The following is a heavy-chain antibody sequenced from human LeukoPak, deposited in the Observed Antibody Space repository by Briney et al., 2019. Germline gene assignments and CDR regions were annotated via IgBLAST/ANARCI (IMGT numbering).Heavy chain of an antibody. CDR3: ARAGTFGVVITNWFDP. CDR2: ISSNNSYI. V-gene: IGHV3-21*04. Sequence: PGGSLRLSCAASGFTFSSYSMNWVRQAPGKGLEWVSSISSNNSYIYYADSVKGRFTISRDNAKNSLYLQMNSLRAEDTAVYYCARAGTFGVVITNWFDPWGQGTLVTVSS. D-gene: IGHD3-3*01. CDR1: GFTFSSYS. J-gene: IGHJ5*02.